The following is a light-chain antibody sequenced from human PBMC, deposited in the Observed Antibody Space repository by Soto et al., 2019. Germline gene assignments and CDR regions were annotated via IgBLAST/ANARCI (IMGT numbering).Light chain of an antibody. V-gene: IGKV3-20*01. J-gene: IGKJ3*01. CDR1: QSVSSSY. CDR3: QQDGSSLFT. Sequence: EIVLTQSPGTLSLSPGERATLSCRASQSVSSSYLAWYQQKPGQAPRLLIYGASSRATGIPDRFSGSGSGTDFTSTISRLEHEVFAVYYCQQDGSSLFTFGPGTKVDIK. CDR2: GAS.